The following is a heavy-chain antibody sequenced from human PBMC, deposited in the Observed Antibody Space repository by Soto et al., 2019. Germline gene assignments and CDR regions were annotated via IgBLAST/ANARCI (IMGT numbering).Heavy chain of an antibody. V-gene: IGHV2-5*02. J-gene: IGHJ4*02. Sequence: QITLKESGPTLVKPTQTLTLTCTFSGFSLSTSGVGVGWIRQPPEKALEWLALIYWDDDKRYSPSLKSRLTITKDTSKNQVVLTMTNMDPVDTATYYCAHVYGGYDNFDYWGQGTLVTVSS. CDR2: IYWDDDK. CDR3: AHVYGGYDNFDY. CDR1: GFSLSTSGVG. D-gene: IGHD5-12*01.